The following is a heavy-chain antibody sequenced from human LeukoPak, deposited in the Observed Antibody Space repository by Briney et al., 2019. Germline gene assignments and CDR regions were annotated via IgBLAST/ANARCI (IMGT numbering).Heavy chain of an antibody. D-gene: IGHD3-22*01. V-gene: IGHV4-61*02. CDR2: IYNSGST. J-gene: IGHJ4*02. CDR3: ARADYYDSSGFDY. Sequence: SETLSLTCTVSGGSISSGSYYWSWIRQPAGKVLEWIGRIYNSGSTNYNPSLNSRITISVDTSKNQFSLKLSSVTAADTGVYYCARADYYDSSGFDYWGQGTLVTVSS. CDR1: GGSISSGSYY.